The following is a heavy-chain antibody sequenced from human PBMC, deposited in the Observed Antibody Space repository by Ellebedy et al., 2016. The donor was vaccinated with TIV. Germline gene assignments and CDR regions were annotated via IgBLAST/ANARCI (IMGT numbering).Heavy chain of an antibody. D-gene: IGHD5-24*01. CDR3: ARRDGYPTYWYFDL. CDR2: IDPIFGSA. V-gene: IGHV1-69*13. CDR1: ADRFSNYA. Sequence: ASVKVSCXAYADRFSNYALSWVRQAPGQGLEWMGGIDPIFGSANYAQNFQGRVTITADDSATTSTVYMELSSLKSEDTAMYYCARRDGYPTYWYFDLWGPGTLVTVSS. J-gene: IGHJ2*01.